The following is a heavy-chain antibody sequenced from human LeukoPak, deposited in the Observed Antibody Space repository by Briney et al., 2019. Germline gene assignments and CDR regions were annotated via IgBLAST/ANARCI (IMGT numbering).Heavy chain of an antibody. CDR3: ARVDSGSYYQVDY. V-gene: IGHV3-74*01. Sequence: GGSLRLSCAASGFTFSSYWMHWVRQAPGKGLVWVSRINSDGSSTSYADSVKGRFTISRDNAKNTLYLQMNSLRAEDTAVYYCARVDSGSYYQVDYWGQGTLATVSS. CDR2: INSDGSST. J-gene: IGHJ4*02. CDR1: GFTFSSYW. D-gene: IGHD1-26*01.